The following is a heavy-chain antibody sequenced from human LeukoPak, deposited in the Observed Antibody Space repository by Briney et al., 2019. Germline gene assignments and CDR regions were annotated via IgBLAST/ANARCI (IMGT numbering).Heavy chain of an antibody. Sequence: GGSLRLSCEASGFTFSSYGMHWVRQAPGKGLEWVAVISYDGSNKYYADSVKGRFTISRDNSKNTLYLQMNSLRAEDTAVYYCAKDLGILWFGELLYDPFDYWGQGTLVTVSS. CDR2: ISYDGSNK. V-gene: IGHV3-30*18. J-gene: IGHJ4*02. D-gene: IGHD3-10*01. CDR1: GFTFSSYG. CDR3: AKDLGILWFGELLYDPFDY.